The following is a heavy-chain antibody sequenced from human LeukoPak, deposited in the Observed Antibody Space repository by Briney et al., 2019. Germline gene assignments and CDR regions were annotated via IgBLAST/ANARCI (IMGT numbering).Heavy chain of an antibody. Sequence: GGSLRLSCAASGFTFSSYWMSWVRQAPGKVLEWVANIKQDGSEKYYVDSVKGRFTISRDNAKNSLYLQMNSLRAEDTAVYYCTRVPRITMIVVANLYYYYYMDVWGKGTTVTVSS. CDR1: GFTFSSYW. CDR2: IKQDGSEK. V-gene: IGHV3-7*01. J-gene: IGHJ6*03. CDR3: TRVPRITMIVVANLYYYYYMDV. D-gene: IGHD3-22*01.